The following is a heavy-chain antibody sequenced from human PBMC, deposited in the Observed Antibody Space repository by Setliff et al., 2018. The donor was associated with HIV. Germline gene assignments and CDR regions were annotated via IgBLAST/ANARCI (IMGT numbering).Heavy chain of an antibody. CDR1: EYTFTIYY. V-gene: IGHV1-46*01. J-gene: IGHJ5*02. Sequence: ASVKVSCKASEYTFTIYYIHWVRQALGQGFEWMGIINPRGGITTYSQNFQDRVTMTSDTSTSTVYMELTSLTSEDTAMYFCAGVPGGGGNWFDPWGQGTLVTVSS. CDR3: AGVPGGGGNWFDP. D-gene: IGHD3-16*01. CDR2: INPRGGIT.